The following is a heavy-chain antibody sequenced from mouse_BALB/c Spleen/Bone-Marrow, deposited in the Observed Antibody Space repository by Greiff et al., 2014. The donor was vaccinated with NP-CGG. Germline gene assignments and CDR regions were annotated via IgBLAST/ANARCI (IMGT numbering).Heavy chain of an antibody. V-gene: IGHV5-6-3*01. CDR3: ARGRDWFDY. J-gene: IGHJ2*01. CDR1: GFTFSGYG. Sequence: EVMLVESGGGLVQPGGSLKLSCAASGFTFSGYGMSWVRQTPDKGLELVATISGSGTSTYYPDSMKGRFTISRDNSRNTLYLQMSSLKSEDTAMYYCARGRDWFDYWGQGTTLTVSS. CDR2: ISGSGTST. D-gene: IGHD3-3*01.